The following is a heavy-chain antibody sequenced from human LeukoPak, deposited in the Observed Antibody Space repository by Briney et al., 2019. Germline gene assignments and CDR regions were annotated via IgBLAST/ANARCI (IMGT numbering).Heavy chain of an antibody. V-gene: IGHV3-23*01. D-gene: IGHD3-3*01. CDR2: ISGSGGST. Sequence: GGSLRLSCAASGFTFSSYAMSWVRQAPGKGLERVSAISGSGGSTYYADSVKGRFTISRDNSKNTLYLQMSSLRAEDTAVYYCAKGRSAFGVVGYYWGQGTLVTVSS. J-gene: IGHJ4*02. CDR1: GFTFSSYA. CDR3: AKGRSAFGVVGYY.